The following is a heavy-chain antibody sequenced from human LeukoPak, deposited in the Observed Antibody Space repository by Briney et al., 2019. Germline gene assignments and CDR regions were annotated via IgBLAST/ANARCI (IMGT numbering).Heavy chain of an antibody. CDR3: ARVGALDTVTYYYYYYMDV. CDR2: IRAYNGNT. Sequence: GASVNVSCKASGSTFTSYGISWVRQAPGQGLEGMGWIRAYNGNTNYAQKLQGRVTMTTDTSTSTAYMELRSLRSDDTAVYYCARVGALDTVTYYYYYYMDVWGKGTTVTVSS. J-gene: IGHJ6*03. CDR1: GSTFTSYG. V-gene: IGHV1-18*01. D-gene: IGHD4-11*01.